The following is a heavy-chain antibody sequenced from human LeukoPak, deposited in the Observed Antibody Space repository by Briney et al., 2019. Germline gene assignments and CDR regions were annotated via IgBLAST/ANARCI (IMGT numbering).Heavy chain of an antibody. CDR2: IDFDGADT. CDR1: GFSFSTYW. J-gene: IGHJ4*02. Sequence: GGSLRLSRAASGFSFSTYWMHWVRQAPGKGLVWVSRIDFDGADTVYADSVKGRFTISRDNAKNTLYLQLNSLRAEDTAVYYCARDGVSTVDFDYWGQGTLVTVSS. D-gene: IGHD1-14*01. V-gene: IGHV3-74*01. CDR3: ARDGVSTVDFDY.